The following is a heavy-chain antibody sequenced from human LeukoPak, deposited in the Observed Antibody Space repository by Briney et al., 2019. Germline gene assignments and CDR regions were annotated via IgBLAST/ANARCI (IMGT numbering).Heavy chain of an antibody. D-gene: IGHD3-10*01. Sequence: ASVKVSCKASGYTFTSYYMHWVRQAPGQGLEWMGIINPSGGSTSYAQKFQGRVTMTRDMSTSTVYMELSSLRSEDTAVYYCAREVKYGSGSYPPYYYYMDVWGNGTTVTVSS. J-gene: IGHJ6*03. V-gene: IGHV1-46*01. CDR3: AREVKYGSGSYPPYYYYMDV. CDR2: INPSGGST. CDR1: GYTFTSYY.